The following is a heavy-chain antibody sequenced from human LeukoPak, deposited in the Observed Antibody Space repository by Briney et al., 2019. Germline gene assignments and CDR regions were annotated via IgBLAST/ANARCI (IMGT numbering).Heavy chain of an antibody. CDR2: IIPLFGTT. D-gene: IGHD6-6*01. V-gene: IGHV1-69*01. CDR1: GGTFSSYA. CDR3: ARGGEHSSSLAY. J-gene: IGHJ4*02. Sequence: ASVKVSCKASGGTFSSYAINWVRQVPGQGLEWMGGIIPLFGTTNYAQKFQGRVTITAGESTRTVYMELSGLRSEDTALYFCARGGEHSSSLAYWGQGTLVTVSS.